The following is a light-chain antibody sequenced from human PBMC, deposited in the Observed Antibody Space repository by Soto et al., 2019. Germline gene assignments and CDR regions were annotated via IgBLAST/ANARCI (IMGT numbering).Light chain of an antibody. Sequence: EIVLTHSPGTLSLSPWERATLSCRSSQSVSSTYLAWYQHRPGQAPRLLIYGASSRATGIPDRFSGSGSGTDFTLIISRLEPEDFAVYYCQQYGNSFVGFGQGTKVDIK. CDR3: QQYGNSFVG. V-gene: IGKV3-20*01. CDR1: QSVSSTY. CDR2: GAS. J-gene: IGKJ1*01.